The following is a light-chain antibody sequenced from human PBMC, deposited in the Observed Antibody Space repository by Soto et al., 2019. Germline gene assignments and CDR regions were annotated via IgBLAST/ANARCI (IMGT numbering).Light chain of an antibody. CDR1: QGISSA. Sequence: AIQLTQSPSSLSASVGDRVTITCRASQGISSALAWYQQKPGKAPKLLIYDASSLESGVPSRFSGSGSGTDFTLTISSLQPEDFATYYCQQFNSYPHLTFCGGTKVEIK. CDR3: QQFNSYPHLT. J-gene: IGKJ4*01. V-gene: IGKV1-13*02. CDR2: DAS.